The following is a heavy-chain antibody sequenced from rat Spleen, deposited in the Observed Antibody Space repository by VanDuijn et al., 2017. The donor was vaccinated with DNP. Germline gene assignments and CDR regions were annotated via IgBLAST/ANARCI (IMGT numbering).Heavy chain of an antibody. CDR2: ILYDGGRT. CDR3: AKNYSGDWYFDF. CDR1: GFTFSDCN. Sequence: EVQLVESGGGLVRPGRSLKLSCATSGFTFSDCNMAWVRQAPKKGLEWVATILYDGGRTYYRNSVKGRFTISRDNAKSTLYLQMDSLRSEDTATYYCAKNYSGDWYFDFWGPGTMVTVSS. V-gene: IGHV5S10*01. J-gene: IGHJ1*01. D-gene: IGHD1-1*01.